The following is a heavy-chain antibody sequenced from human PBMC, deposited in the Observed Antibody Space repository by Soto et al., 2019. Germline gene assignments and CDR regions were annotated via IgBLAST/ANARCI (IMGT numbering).Heavy chain of an antibody. CDR1: GDSIVSHA. V-gene: IGHV4-59*11. J-gene: IGHJ4*02. CDR3: AREGNLGRWIQPLDS. CDR2: IHYNGNT. D-gene: IGHD2-2*03. Sequence: PSETMPHTCTVSGDSIVSHAWSWIRQHPGKGLEWIGNIHYNGNTKYSPSLKSRVTMSVDTSKNHFSLKLISVTTADTAVYFCAREGNLGRWIQPLDSWGQGTLVTVSS.